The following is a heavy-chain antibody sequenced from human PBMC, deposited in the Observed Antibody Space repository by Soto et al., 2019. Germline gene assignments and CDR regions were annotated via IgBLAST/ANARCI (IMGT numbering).Heavy chain of an antibody. V-gene: IGHV1-69*06. J-gene: IGHJ4*02. CDR1: GYTFTNYG. CDR3: ARVSAGAAAVYYFDY. Sequence: ASVKVSCKASGYTFTNYGLSWVRQAPGQGLEWMGGIIPIFGTANYAQKFQGRVTITADKSTSTAYMELSSLRSEDTAVYYCARVSAGAAAVYYFDYWGQGTLVTVSS. CDR2: IIPIFGTA. D-gene: IGHD6-13*01.